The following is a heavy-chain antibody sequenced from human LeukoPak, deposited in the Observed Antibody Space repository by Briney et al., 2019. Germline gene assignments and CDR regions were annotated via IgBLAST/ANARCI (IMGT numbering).Heavy chain of an antibody. CDR2: INVGNGNT. J-gene: IGHJ4*02. Sequence: ASVRVSCKASGYTFTSYAMHWVRQAPGQRLEWMGWINVGNGNTKYSQKFQGRVTITRDTSATTAYMELSSLTSEDTAVYYCARSSLYGDDDDYWGQGTLVTVSS. D-gene: IGHD4-17*01. V-gene: IGHV1-3*01. CDR3: ARSSLYGDDDDY. CDR1: GYTFTSYA.